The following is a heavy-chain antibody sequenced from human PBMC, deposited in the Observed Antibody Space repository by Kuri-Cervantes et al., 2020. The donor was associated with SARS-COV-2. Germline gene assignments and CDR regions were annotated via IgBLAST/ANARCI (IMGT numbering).Heavy chain of an antibody. CDR2: INHSGST. J-gene: IGHJ5*02. CDR3: ARDRSRAYYYDSSGFGA. D-gene: IGHD3-22*01. Sequence: LRPSCAVYGGSFSGYYWSWNRQPPGKGMEWIGEINHSGSTNYNPSLKSRVTISVDTSKNQFSLKLSSVTAADTAVYYCARDRSRAYYYDSSGFGAWGQGTLVTVSS. CDR1: GGSFSGYY. V-gene: IGHV4-34*01.